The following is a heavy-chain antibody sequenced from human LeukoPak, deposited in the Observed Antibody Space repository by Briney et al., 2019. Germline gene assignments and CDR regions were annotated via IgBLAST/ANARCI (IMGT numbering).Heavy chain of an antibody. CDR3: ARHAGAASGGYSVWFDP. CDR2: IYYSGST. Sequence: PSETLSLTCTVSGGSISSSSYYWSWIRQPPGKGLEWIGYIYYSGSTNYNPSLKSRVTISVDTSKNQFSLKLSSVTAADTAVYYCARHAGAASGGYSVWFDPWGQGTLVTVSS. D-gene: IGHD5-18*01. J-gene: IGHJ5*02. CDR1: GGSISSSSYY. V-gene: IGHV4-61*05.